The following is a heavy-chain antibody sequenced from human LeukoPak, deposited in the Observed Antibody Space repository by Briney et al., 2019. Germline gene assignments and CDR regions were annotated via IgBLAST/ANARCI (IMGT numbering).Heavy chain of an antibody. CDR2: INPSGGST. CDR1: GYTFTGYY. J-gene: IGHJ6*02. D-gene: IGHD5-18*01. Sequence: GASVKVSCKASGYTFTGYYMHWVRQAPGQGLEWMGIINPSGGSTSYAQKFQGRVTMTRDTSTSTVYMEPSSLRSEDTAVYYCARDSERMDTAMVYLVYYYYGMDVWGQGTTVTVSS. CDR3: ARDSERMDTAMVYLVYYYYGMDV. V-gene: IGHV1-46*01.